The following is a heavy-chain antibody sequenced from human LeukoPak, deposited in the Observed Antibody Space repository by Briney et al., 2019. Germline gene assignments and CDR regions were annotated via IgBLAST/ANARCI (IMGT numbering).Heavy chain of an antibody. CDR1: GGTFGSYA. V-gene: IGHV1-69*04. D-gene: IGHD3-22*01. CDR2: IIPILGIA. J-gene: IGHJ4*02. Sequence: ASVKVSCKASGGTFGSYAISWVRQAPGQGLEWMGRIIPILGIANYAQKFQGRVTITADKSTSTAYMELSSLRSEDTAVYYCARDTYYYDSSGLGYYFDYWGQGTLVTVST. CDR3: ARDTYYYDSSGLGYYFDY.